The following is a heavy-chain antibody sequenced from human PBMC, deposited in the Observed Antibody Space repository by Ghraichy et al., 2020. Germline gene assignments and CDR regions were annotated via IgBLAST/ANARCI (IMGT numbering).Heavy chain of an antibody. CDR1: GFTFSSYW. J-gene: IGHJ6*02. CDR2: IKQDGSEK. D-gene: IGHD2-15*01. V-gene: IGHV3-7*01. CDR3: AREGYCSGGSCYPSYYYGMDV. Sequence: GESLNISCAASGFTFSSYWMSWVRQAPGKGLEWVANIKQDGSEKYYVDSVKGRFTISRDNAKNSLYLQMNSLRAEDTAVYYCAREGYCSGGSCYPSYYYGMDVWGQGTTVTVSS.